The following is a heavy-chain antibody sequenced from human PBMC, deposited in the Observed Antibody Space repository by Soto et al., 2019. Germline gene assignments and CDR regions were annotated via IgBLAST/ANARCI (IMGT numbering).Heavy chain of an antibody. CDR3: AKDYNNYWSGYYAH. V-gene: IGHV3-9*01. D-gene: IGHD3-3*01. CDR2: ISWDSGIR. Sequence: VQLVESGGGLVQPGRSLRLSCAASGFTFNDLAMHWVRQAPGKGLEWVSGISWDSGIREYADSVKGRFTISRDNAKNSLYLEMNSLRAEDTALYYCAKDYNNYWSGYYAHWGQGTPVTVSS. CDR1: GFTFNDLA. J-gene: IGHJ4*02.